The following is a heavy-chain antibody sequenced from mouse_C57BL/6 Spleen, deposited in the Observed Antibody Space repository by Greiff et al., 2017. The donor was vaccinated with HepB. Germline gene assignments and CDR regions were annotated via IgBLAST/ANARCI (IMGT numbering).Heavy chain of an antibody. CDR2: INPSSGYT. CDR1: GYTFTSYW. Sequence: VQLKESGAELAKPGASVKLSCKASGYTFTSYWMHWVKQRPGQGLEWIGYINPSSGYTKYNQKFKDKATLTADKSSSTAYMQLSSLTYEDSAVYYCATTVVATRYFDYWGQGTTLTVSS. CDR3: ATTVVATRYFDY. V-gene: IGHV1-7*01. D-gene: IGHD1-1*01. J-gene: IGHJ2*01.